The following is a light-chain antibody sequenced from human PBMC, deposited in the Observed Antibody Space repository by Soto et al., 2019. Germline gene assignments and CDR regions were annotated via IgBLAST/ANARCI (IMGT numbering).Light chain of an antibody. CDR2: DAS. J-gene: IGKJ4*01. CDR1: QSICSN. V-gene: IGKV3-11*01. CDR3: QVYDRSPL. Sequence: DIELTQSAASLSLSPGERATLXCRASQSICSNLAWSQQNPGKAHRPLIYDASNRDTGITARFSGSGFGKDFNITISSLEPEDFAVYECQVYDRSPLFGGGTKVDIK.